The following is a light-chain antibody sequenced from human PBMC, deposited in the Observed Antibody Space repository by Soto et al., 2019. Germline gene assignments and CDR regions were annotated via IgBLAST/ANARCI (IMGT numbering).Light chain of an antibody. J-gene: IGLJ1*01. V-gene: IGLV2-14*03. CDR1: SSDLGAYKY. Sequence: QSALTQPASVSGSPGQSITISCAGTSSDLGAYKYVSWYQQHPDKAPKLILYEVSRPPSGVSNRFSGSKSGNTASLTISGLLAEDEADYSCSSYTNTSTLVFGTGTKVTVL. CDR3: SSYTNTSTLV. CDR2: EVS.